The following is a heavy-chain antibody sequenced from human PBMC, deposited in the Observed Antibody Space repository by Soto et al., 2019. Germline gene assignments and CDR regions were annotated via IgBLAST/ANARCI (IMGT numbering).Heavy chain of an antibody. V-gene: IGHV1-58*01. CDR1: GFTFASSS. J-gene: IGHJ4*02. Sequence: SVKVSCKASGFTFASSSVQWVRQARGQRLEWIGWIVVGSGNTNYAQKFQERVTITRDMSTSTAYMELSSLRSEDTAVYYCAARDYGDYRIDYWGQGTLVTVSS. CDR3: AARDYGDYRIDY. CDR2: IVVGSGNT. D-gene: IGHD4-17*01.